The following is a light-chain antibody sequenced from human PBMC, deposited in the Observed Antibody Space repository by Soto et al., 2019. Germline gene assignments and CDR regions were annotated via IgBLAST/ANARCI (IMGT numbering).Light chain of an antibody. V-gene: IGKV1-33*01. CDR3: QQYDNLPYT. CDR1: QGISNS. CDR2: DAS. Sequence: DIQMTQSPSSLSASVGDRITITCQASQGISNSLNWYQHKLGKAPKLLIYDASNVETGVPSRFSGSGSGTDFTLTISSLQPEDFAIDYCQQYDNLPYTFGQGTQLESK. J-gene: IGKJ2*01.